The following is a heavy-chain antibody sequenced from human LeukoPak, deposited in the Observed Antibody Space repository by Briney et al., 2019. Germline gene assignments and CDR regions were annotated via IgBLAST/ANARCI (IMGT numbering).Heavy chain of an antibody. CDR3: ARLRGWYSVRRNYFDY. Sequence: GSLRLSCAAPGFTFSSYAMSWVRQAPGKGLEWIGEINHSGSTNYNASLKSRVTISVDTSKNQFSLKLSSVTAADTAVYYCARLRGWYSVRRNYFDYWGQGTLVTVSS. V-gene: IGHV4-34*01. D-gene: IGHD6-19*01. J-gene: IGHJ4*02. CDR1: GFTFSSYA. CDR2: INHSGST.